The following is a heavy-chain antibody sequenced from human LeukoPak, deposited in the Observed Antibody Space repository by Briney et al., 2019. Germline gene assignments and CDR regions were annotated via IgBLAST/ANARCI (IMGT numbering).Heavy chain of an antibody. Sequence: SLNVSCKDSGGTFSSYTISWVRHAPQQGLEWMGRIIPILGIANYAQKFQGRVTITADKSTSTAYLELSSLRSEDTAVYYCARDRDCSRGSCFLHWFDPWGQGTLVTVSS. CDR3: ARDRDCSRGSCFLHWFDP. CDR1: GGTFSSYT. D-gene: IGHD2-15*01. V-gene: IGHV1-69*04. CDR2: IIPILGIA. J-gene: IGHJ5*02.